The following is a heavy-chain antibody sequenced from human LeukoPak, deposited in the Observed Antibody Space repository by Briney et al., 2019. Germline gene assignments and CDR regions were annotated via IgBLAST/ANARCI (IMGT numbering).Heavy chain of an antibody. CDR1: GGSISSGGYS. D-gene: IGHD3-10*01. CDR2: IYHSGST. CDR3: ARGLVRGVPFDY. Sequence: PSETLSLTCTVSGGSISSGGYSWSWIRQPPGQGLEWIGYIYHSGSTYYNPSLKSRVTISVDRSKNQFSLKLSSVTAADTAVYYCARGLVRGVPFDYWGQGTLVTVSS. V-gene: IGHV4-30-2*01. J-gene: IGHJ4*02.